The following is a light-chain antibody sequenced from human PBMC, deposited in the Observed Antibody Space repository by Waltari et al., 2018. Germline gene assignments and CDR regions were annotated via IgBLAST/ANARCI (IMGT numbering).Light chain of an antibody. J-gene: IGLJ3*02. CDR3: YSADGSGDLGV. CDR1: ALPKKY. V-gene: IGLV3-10*01. Sequence: YELTQPPSVSVSPGQTARITCSGAALPKKYAFWYQQKSGQAPVRVIYDDDKRPSGIPERFSGSSSGGMATLTITGAQVGDEADYYCYSADGSGDLGVFGGGTKVTVL. CDR2: DDD.